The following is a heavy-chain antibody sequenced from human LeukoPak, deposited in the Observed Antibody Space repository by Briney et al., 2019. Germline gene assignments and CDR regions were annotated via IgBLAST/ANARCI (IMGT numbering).Heavy chain of an antibody. Sequence: PGGSLRLSCAASGFTFSSYAMHWVRQAPGKGLEWVAVISYDGSNKYYADSVKGRFTISRDNSKNTLYLQMNSLRAEDTAVYYCAKDEGGSLDYWGQGTLVTVSS. CDR3: AKDEGGSLDY. CDR2: ISYDGSNK. J-gene: IGHJ4*02. D-gene: IGHD1-26*01. CDR1: GFTFSSYA. V-gene: IGHV3-30-3*01.